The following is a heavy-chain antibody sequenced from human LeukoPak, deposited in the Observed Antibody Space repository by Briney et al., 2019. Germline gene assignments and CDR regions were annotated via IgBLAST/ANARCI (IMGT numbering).Heavy chain of an antibody. V-gene: IGHV5-51*01. J-gene: IGHJ4*02. CDR3: ARGRAVAGPAPDFDY. CDR2: IYPGDSDT. D-gene: IGHD6-19*01. CDR1: GYSFTSYW. Sequence: GESLKISCKGSGYSFTSYWIGWVRQMPGKGLEWMGIIYPGDSDTSYSPSFQGQVTISADKSISTAYLQWSSLKASDTAMYYCARGRAVAGPAPDFDYWGQGTLVTVSS.